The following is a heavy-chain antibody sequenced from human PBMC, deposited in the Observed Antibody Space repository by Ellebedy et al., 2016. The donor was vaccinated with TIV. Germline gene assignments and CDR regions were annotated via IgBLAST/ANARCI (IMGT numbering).Heavy chain of an antibody. CDR3: ARNPGYGMDV. Sequence: GESLKISCAASGFTFSNYGMHWVRQAPGRGLGWVSVISTDGENKHYADSVKGRFTISRDNSRNTLYLQMVNLRPEDTSVYYCARNPGYGMDVWGQGTTVTVSS. J-gene: IGHJ6*02. CDR2: ISTDGENK. V-gene: IGHV3-30*03. CDR1: GFTFSNYG.